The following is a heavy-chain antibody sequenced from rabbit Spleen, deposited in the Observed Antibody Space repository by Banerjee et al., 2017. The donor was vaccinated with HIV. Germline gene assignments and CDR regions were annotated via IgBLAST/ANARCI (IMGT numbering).Heavy chain of an antibody. CDR1: GVSFSDKDV. Sequence: EQLEESGGGLVKPEGSLTLTCKASGVSFSDKDVMCWVRQAPGKGLEWIACINTVTGKPVYANWAKGRFIMSRTSSTTVTLQMTSLTAADTATYFCARDRTDPTNYWGLWGPGTLVTVS. V-gene: IGHV1S45*01. J-gene: IGHJ6*01. D-gene: IGHD3-1*01. CDR3: ARDRTDPTNYWGL. CDR2: INTVTGKP.